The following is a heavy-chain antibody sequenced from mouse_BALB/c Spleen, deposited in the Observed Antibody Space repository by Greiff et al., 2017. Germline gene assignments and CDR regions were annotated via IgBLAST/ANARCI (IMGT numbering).Heavy chain of an antibody. V-gene: IGHV5-17*02. Sequence: EVKLVESGGGLVQPGGSRKLSCAASGFTFSSFGMHWVRQAPEKGLEWVAYISSGSSTIYYADTVKGRFTISRDNPKNTLFLQMTSLRSEDTAMYYCASLRAMDYWGQGTSVTVSS. J-gene: IGHJ4*01. CDR2: ISSGSSTI. D-gene: IGHD1-1*01. CDR3: ASLRAMDY. CDR1: GFTFSSFG.